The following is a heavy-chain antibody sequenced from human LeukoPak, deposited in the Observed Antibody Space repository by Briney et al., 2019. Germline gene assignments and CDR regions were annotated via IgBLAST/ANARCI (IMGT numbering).Heavy chain of an antibody. Sequence: PSETLSLTCTVSGGSISSSSYYWGWIRQPPGKGLEWIGSIYYSGSTYYNPSLKSRVTISVDTSKNQFSLKLSSVTAADTAVYYCARQGAPSSGWSLYYYYGMDVWGQGTTVTVSS. D-gene: IGHD6-19*01. CDR2: IYYSGST. V-gene: IGHV4-39*01. J-gene: IGHJ6*02. CDR1: GGSISSSSYY. CDR3: ARQGAPSSGWSLYYYYGMDV.